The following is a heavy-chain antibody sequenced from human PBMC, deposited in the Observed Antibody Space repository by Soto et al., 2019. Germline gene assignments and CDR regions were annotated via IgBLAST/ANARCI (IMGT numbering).Heavy chain of an antibody. J-gene: IGHJ4*02. V-gene: IGHV3-33*01. CDR3: AREATIFGVVIQNFAY. CDR2: IWYDGSNK. Sequence: QVQLVESGGGVVQPGRSLRLSCAAAGFTFSSYGMHWVRQAPGKGLEWVAVIWYDGSNKYYADSVKGRFTISRDNSKNTLYLQMNSLRAEDTAVYYCAREATIFGVVIQNFAYWGQGTLVTVSS. CDR1: GFTFSSYG. D-gene: IGHD3-3*01.